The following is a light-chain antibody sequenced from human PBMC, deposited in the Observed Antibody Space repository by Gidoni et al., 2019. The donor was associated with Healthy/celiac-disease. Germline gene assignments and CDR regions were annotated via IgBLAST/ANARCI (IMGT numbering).Light chain of an antibody. CDR1: QSVLYSSNNKNY. J-gene: IGKJ1*01. CDR3: QQYYSTLWT. V-gene: IGKV4-1*01. CDR2: WAS. Sequence: DIVMTQSSDSLAVSLGERATINCKSSQSVLYSSNNKNYLQWYQQKPGQPPKLLIDWASTRESGVPDRFSGSGSGTDFTLTISSLQAEDVAVYYCQQYYSTLWTFGQGTKVEIK.